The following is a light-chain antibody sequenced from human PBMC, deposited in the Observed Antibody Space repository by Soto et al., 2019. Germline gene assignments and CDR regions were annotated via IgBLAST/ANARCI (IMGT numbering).Light chain of an antibody. Sequence: EIVMTQSPASLSLSPGERATLSCRASQSVSSNLAWYQQKPGKAPKLLIYAASSLATGIPARFSATGSGTDFTLTISSLQSEDFAAYYCQQANTCPSTFGQGTKVDIK. CDR2: AAS. CDR1: QSVSSN. J-gene: IGKJ1*01. V-gene: IGKV3-15*01. CDR3: QQANTCPST.